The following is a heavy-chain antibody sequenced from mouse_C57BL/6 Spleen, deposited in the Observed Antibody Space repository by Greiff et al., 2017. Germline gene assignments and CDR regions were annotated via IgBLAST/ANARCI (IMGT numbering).Heavy chain of an antibody. CDR1: GYAFSSSW. J-gene: IGHJ3*01. CDR3: ARDLTGTGFAY. CDR2: IDPGDGDT. V-gene: IGHV1-82*01. Sequence: QVQLQQSGPELVKPGASVKISCKASGYAFSSSWMNWVKQRPGQGLEWIGRIDPGDGDTNYNGKFKGKATLTADKSSSTAYMQLSSLTSEDSAVYFCARDLTGTGFAYWGQGTLVTVSA. D-gene: IGHD4-1*01.